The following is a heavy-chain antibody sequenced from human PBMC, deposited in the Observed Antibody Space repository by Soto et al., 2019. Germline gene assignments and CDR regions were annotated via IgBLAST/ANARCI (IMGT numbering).Heavy chain of an antibody. CDR1: GYTFTGYY. V-gene: IGHV1-2*02. D-gene: IGHD3-16*01. J-gene: IGHJ4*02. CDR2: INPDNGVP. Sequence: QVQLVQSGAEVKKPGASVKVSCKASGYTFTGYYVNWARQAPGQGLEWMGWINPDNGVPNYAQKFQGRVTLSRDTSIITAYMELSRLTSDDTAMYYCARTDYLFSTLTYYFDYWGQGTLVTVSS. CDR3: ARTDYLFSTLTYYFDY.